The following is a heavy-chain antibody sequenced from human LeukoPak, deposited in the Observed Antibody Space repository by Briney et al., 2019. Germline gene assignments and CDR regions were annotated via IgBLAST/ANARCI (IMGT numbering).Heavy chain of an antibody. CDR3: ARLSETPDYYGSGGYLYLAY. D-gene: IGHD3-22*01. CDR1: RYTFTSYD. Sequence: GASVRVSCKAFRYTFTSYDINWVRQAPGQGLEWMGWMNPRTGNAGYAPKFQGRVIMSSDTSISTAYLELSGLRSEDTAVYYCARLSETPDYYGSGGYLYLAYWGQGTRVTVSS. V-gene: IGHV1-8*02. CDR2: MNPRTGNA. J-gene: IGHJ4*02.